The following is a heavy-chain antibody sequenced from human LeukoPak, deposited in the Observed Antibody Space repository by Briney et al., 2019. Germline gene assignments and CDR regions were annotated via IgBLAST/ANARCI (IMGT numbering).Heavy chain of an antibody. CDR2: ISDSGSSA. CDR3: APDLRGAAWSLDY. CDR1: GFTFRNYG. V-gene: IGHV3-23*01. J-gene: IGHJ4*02. Sequence: PGGSLRLSCAASGFTFRNYGLGWVRQAPGKGLEGVSVISDSGSSAYYADSVRGRFTISRDNSKNTLYLQMNSLRAEDTAVYYCAPDLRGAAWSLDYWGQGTLVTVSS. D-gene: IGHD2-15*01.